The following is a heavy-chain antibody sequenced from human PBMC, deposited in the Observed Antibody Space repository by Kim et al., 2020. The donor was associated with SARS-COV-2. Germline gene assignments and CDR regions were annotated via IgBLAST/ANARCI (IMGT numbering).Heavy chain of an antibody. Sequence: GESLKISCKGSGYSFTSYWISWVRQMPGKGLEWMGRIDPSDSYTNYSPSFQGHVTISADKSISTAYLQWSSLKASDTAMYYCALGGYSGYEAFDYWGQGTLVTVSS. CDR1: GYSFTSYW. V-gene: IGHV5-10-1*01. CDR2: IDPSDSYT. CDR3: ALGGYSGYEAFDY. D-gene: IGHD5-12*01. J-gene: IGHJ4*02.